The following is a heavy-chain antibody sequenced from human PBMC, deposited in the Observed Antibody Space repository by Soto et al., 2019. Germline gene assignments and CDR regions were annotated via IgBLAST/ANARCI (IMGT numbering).Heavy chain of an antibody. CDR3: ATDPPDFGVVHGDY. Sequence: EVQLVESGGGLVQPGGSLRLSCAASGFTFSSYSMNWVRQAPGKGLEWVSYISSSSRTIYYADSVKSRFTISRDNARNSLYLQMNSLRDEDTAVYYCATDPPDFGVVHGDYWGQRTLVTVSS. V-gene: IGHV3-48*02. CDR1: GFTFSSYS. CDR2: ISSSSRTI. D-gene: IGHD3-3*01. J-gene: IGHJ4*02.